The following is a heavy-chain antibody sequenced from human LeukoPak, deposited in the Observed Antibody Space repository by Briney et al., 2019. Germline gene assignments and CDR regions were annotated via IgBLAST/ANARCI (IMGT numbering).Heavy chain of an antibody. CDR2: MYYSGST. D-gene: IGHD3-22*01. V-gene: IGHV4-39*01. Sequence: PSETLSLTCTVSGGSISSRSFYWGWLRQPPGKGLEWIASMYYSGSTYYNPSLKSRVTISVDTSKNHLSLKLSSVTAADTAVYYCARHGNDYYDSSGYNNWFDPWGQGTLVTVSS. CDR1: GGSISSRSFY. CDR3: ARHGNDYYDSSGYNNWFDP. J-gene: IGHJ5*02.